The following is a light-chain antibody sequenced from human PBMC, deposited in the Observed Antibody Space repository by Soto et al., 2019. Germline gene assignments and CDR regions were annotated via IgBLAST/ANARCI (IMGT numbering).Light chain of an antibody. V-gene: IGKV1-39*01. J-gene: IGKJ1*01. CDR1: QSISSY. CDR3: QQSYSTPWT. CDR2: AAS. Sequence: DIQMTQSPSSLSASVGDRVTITCRASQSISSYLNWYQQKPGKAPKLLIYAASSLQSGVPSRFSGSGSGTDFTLTISSLQPEDFATYYCQQSYSTPWTLGHGTKVDSK.